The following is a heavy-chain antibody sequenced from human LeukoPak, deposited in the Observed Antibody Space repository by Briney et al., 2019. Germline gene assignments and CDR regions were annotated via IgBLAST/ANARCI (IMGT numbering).Heavy chain of an antibody. D-gene: IGHD3-22*01. CDR1: GFTFDDYA. CDR3: AKDPKAHYYDSSGYLVDY. J-gene: IGHJ4*02. Sequence: GGSLRLSCAASGFTFDDYAMHWVRQAPGKGLEWVSGISWNSGSIGYADSVKGRFTISRDNAKNSLYLQMNSLRAEDTAVYYCAKDPKAHYYDSSGYLVDYWGQGTLVTVSS. V-gene: IGHV3-9*01. CDR2: ISWNSGSI.